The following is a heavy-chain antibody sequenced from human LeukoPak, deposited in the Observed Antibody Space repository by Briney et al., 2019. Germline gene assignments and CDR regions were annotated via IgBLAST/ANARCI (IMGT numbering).Heavy chain of an antibody. CDR1: GFTFSSYG. J-gene: IGHJ5*02. Sequence: GGSLRLSCAASGFTFSSYGMNWVRQAPGKGLEWVSGISGSGGSTYYADSVKGRFTISRDNAKNSLYLQMNSLRAEDTAVYYCARAGRIAAAGTGNWFDPWGQGTLVTVSS. V-gene: IGHV3-23*01. D-gene: IGHD6-13*01. CDR2: ISGSGGST. CDR3: ARAGRIAAAGTGNWFDP.